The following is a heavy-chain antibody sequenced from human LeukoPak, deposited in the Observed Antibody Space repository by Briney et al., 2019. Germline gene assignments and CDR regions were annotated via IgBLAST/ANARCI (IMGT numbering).Heavy chain of an antibody. J-gene: IGHJ4*02. Sequence: SETLSLTCAVYGGSFSGYYWSWIRQPPGKGLEWIGEINHSGSTNYNPSLKSRVTISVDTSKNQFSLKLSSVTAADTAVYYCAREVKEMATIPASTQYYFDCWGQGTLVTVSS. V-gene: IGHV4-34*01. D-gene: IGHD5-24*01. CDR2: INHSGST. CDR3: AREVKEMATIPASTQYYFDC. CDR1: GGSFSGYY.